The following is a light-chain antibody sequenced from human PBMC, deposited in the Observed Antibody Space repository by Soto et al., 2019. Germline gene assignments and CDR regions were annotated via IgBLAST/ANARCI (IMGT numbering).Light chain of an antibody. CDR1: QSISNW. J-gene: IGKJ2*01. CDR2: KAS. CDR3: QEYNNYSYT. Sequence: DIQMTQSPSTLSASVGDRVTISCRASQSISNWLAWYQQKPGKAPKLLIYKASSLESGVPSRFSGSGSGTEFTLTISSLQPDDFEAYYCQEYNNYSYTFGQGTKVDIK. V-gene: IGKV1-5*03.